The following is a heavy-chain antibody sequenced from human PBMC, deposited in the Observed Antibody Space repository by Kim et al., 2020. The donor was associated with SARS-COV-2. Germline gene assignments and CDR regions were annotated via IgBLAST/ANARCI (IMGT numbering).Heavy chain of an antibody. Sequence: GGSLRLSCAASGFTFRHWAMSWVRQAPGKGLEWVSAITGSGGGTYYVDSVKGRFTISRDNSKNTLYLQLNSLRAEDTAVYYCAKKKGKQSKNYGMDVWGQGTTVTVSS. CDR1: GFTFRHWA. CDR2: ITGSGGGT. J-gene: IGHJ6*02. V-gene: IGHV3-23*01. CDR3: AKKKGKQSKNYGMDV. D-gene: IGHD6-19*01.